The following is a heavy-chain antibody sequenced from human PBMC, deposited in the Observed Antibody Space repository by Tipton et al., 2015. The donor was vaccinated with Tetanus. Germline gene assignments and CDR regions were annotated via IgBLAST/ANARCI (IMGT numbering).Heavy chain of an antibody. J-gene: IGHJ4*02. CDR3: ARDQARGARGWNYFDF. CDR2: IYSSGST. CDR1: GVSISGGRYY. V-gene: IGHV4-31*03. Sequence: LVKPTQTLSLTCSVSGVSISGGRYYWSWIRQRPGKGLEWIGDIYSSGSTYTDPSLKGRVPISVDTSKNQFSLRVNSVTAADTAVCYCARDQARGARGWNYFDFWGLGTLVTVSS. D-gene: IGHD1-26*01.